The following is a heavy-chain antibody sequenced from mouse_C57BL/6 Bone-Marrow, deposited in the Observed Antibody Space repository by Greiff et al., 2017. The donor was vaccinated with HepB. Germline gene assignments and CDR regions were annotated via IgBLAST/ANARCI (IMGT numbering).Heavy chain of an antibody. J-gene: IGHJ4*01. V-gene: IGHV5-12*01. CDR2: ISNGGGST. Sequence: EVQLVESGGGLVQPGGSLKLSCAASGFTFSDYYMYWVRQTPEKRLEWVAYISNGGGSTYYPDTVKGRFTISRDNAKNTLYLQMSRLKSEDTAVYYCARHYYGSSYGGDYWGQGTSVTVSS. CDR3: ARHYYGSSYGGDY. CDR1: GFTFSDYY. D-gene: IGHD1-1*01.